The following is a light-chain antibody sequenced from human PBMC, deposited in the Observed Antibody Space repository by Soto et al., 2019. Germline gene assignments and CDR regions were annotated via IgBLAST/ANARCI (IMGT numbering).Light chain of an antibody. CDR1: QSVSSD. Sequence: IVLTQSQGTLSSSPGERATLSCRASQSVSSDLAWYHQKPGQAPRLLIYSASTRATGIPARFSGSGSGTEFTLTINSLQSEDFAVYYCQQYNNWPRTFGQGTKVDIK. J-gene: IGKJ1*01. CDR2: SAS. CDR3: QQYNNWPRT. V-gene: IGKV3-15*01.